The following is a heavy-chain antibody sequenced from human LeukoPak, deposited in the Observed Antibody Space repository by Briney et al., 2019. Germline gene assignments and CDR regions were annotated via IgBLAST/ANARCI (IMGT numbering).Heavy chain of an antibody. J-gene: IGHJ4*02. V-gene: IGHV4-38-2*01. Sequence: SGGSLRLSCAASGFTFSDYYMSWIRQAPGKGLEWIGSIHIGGSTYYNPSFKSRVTISVDTSKNQFSLKLRSVTAADTAMYYCARLWSTDCSGGSCPHQPNSWGQGTLVTVSS. D-gene: IGHD2-15*01. CDR3: ARLWSTDCSGGSCPHQPNS. CDR1: GFTFSDYY. CDR2: IHIGGST.